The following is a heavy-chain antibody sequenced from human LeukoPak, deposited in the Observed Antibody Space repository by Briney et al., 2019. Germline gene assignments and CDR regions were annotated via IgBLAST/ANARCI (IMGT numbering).Heavy chain of an antibody. CDR3: ASSGSSSSGLSFYYYFYMDV. CDR2: IITIFGTA. Sequence: ASVKVSCKASGGTFSSYAISWVRQAPGQGLEWMGGIITIFGTANYAQRFQGRVTITTDESTSTAYMELSSLRSEDTAVYYCASSGSSSSGLSFYYYFYMDVWGKGTTVTVSS. V-gene: IGHV1-69*05. CDR1: GGTFSSYA. D-gene: IGHD6-6*01. J-gene: IGHJ6*03.